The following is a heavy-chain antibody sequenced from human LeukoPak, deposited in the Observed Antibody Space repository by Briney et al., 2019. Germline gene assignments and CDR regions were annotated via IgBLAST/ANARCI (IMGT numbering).Heavy chain of an antibody. V-gene: IGHV4-4*07. J-gene: IGHJ4*02. CDR3: ARSGIAEDF. CDR2: IYSSATT. Sequence: SETLSLTCTVSGGSISRYYWSWIRQPAGKGLDWLGRIYSSATTNYNPSLKSRVTMSVDTSKNQFSLNLNSVTAADTAVYYCARSGIAEDFWGQGTLVTVSS. D-gene: IGHD6-13*01. CDR1: GGSISRYY.